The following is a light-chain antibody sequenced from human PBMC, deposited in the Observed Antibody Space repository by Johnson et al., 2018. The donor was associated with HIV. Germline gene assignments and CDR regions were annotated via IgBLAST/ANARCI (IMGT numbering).Light chain of an antibody. Sequence: QSVLTQPPSVSAAPGQKVTISCSGSSSNIGNNYVSWYQQLPGTAPKLLIYDNNKRPSGIPDRFSGSKSGTSATLGITGLQTGDEADYYCGTWDSSLIAGRFGTGTKVTVL. CDR2: DNN. CDR3: GTWDSSLIAGR. J-gene: IGLJ1*01. V-gene: IGLV1-51*01. CDR1: SSNIGNNY.